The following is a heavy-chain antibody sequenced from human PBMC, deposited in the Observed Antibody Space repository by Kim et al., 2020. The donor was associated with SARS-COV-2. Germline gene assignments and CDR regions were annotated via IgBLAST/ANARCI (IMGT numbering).Heavy chain of an antibody. J-gene: IGHJ4*02. CDR3: ARQGGSYSNPFDY. D-gene: IGHD1-26*01. Sequence: TNYNPSLKRRVTISVDTSKNQFSRKLSSVTAADTAVYYCARQGGSYSNPFDYWGQGTLVTVS. CDR2: T. V-gene: IGHV4-59*08.